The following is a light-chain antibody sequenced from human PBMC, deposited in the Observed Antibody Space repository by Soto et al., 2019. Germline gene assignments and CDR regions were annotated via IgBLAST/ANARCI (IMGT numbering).Light chain of an antibody. CDR3: QSYDTGLSGLV. CDR1: SSNFGAGYD. Sequence: QTVVTQPPSVSGAPGQRVTISCTGSSSNFGAGYDVHWYQRLPGTAPKLLIYNNNNRPSGVPDRFSSSKSDTSASLAITGLQAEDEADYYCQSYDTGLSGLVFGGGTQLTVL. V-gene: IGLV1-40*01. CDR2: NNN. J-gene: IGLJ2*01.